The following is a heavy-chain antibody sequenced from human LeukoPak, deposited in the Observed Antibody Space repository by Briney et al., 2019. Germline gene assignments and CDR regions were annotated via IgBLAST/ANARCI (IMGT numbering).Heavy chain of an antibody. CDR2: INPNSGGT. Sequence: ASVKVSCTASGYTFTGHYMHWVRQAPGQGLEWMGWINPNSGGTNYAQKFQGRVTMTRDTSISTAYMELSRLRSDDTAVYYCARGERSGGGYVGYWGQGTLVTVSS. V-gene: IGHV1-2*02. CDR3: ARGERSGGGYVGY. CDR1: GYTFTGHY. D-gene: IGHD5-12*01. J-gene: IGHJ4*02.